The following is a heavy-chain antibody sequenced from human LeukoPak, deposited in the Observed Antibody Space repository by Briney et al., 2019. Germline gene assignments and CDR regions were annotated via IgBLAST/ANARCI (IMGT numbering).Heavy chain of an antibody. CDR1: GFTFDDYA. V-gene: IGHV3-9*01. D-gene: IGHD5-24*01. CDR3: AKDIAGYNSRNAFDI. J-gene: IGHJ3*02. Sequence: GRSLRLSCAASGFTFDDYAMHWVRQAPGKGLEWVSGISWNSGSIGYADSVKGRFTISRDNAKNSLYLQMNSLRAEDTALYYCAKDIAGYNSRNAFDIWGQGTMVTVSS. CDR2: ISWNSGSI.